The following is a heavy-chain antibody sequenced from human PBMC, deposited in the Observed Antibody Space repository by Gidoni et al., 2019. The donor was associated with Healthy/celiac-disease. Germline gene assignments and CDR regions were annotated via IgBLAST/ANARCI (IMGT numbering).Heavy chain of an antibody. CDR3: ARRVRWRYNREGLGYFDY. D-gene: IGHD1-1*01. CDR2: IYYSGST. J-gene: IGHJ4*02. Sequence: QLQLQESGPGLVKPSETLSLTCTVSGGSISSSSYYWGWIRQPPGKGLEWIGSIYYSGSTYYNPSLKSRVTISVDTSKNQFSLKLSSVTAADTAVYYCARRVRWRYNREGLGYFDYWGQGTLVTVSS. CDR1: GGSISSSSYY. V-gene: IGHV4-39*01.